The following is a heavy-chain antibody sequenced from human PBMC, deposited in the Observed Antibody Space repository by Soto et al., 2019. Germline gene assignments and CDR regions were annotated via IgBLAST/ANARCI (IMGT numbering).Heavy chain of an antibody. CDR1: GFTFTSSA. J-gene: IGHJ6*02. CDR3: AADAGSAAQKASYYYYGMDV. D-gene: IGHD6-13*01. V-gene: IGHV1-58*01. CDR2: IVVGSGNT. Sequence: GASVKVSCKASGFTFTSSAVQWVRQARGQRLEWIGWIVVGSGNTNYAQKFQERVTITRDMSTSTAYMELSSLRSEDTAVYYCAADAGSAAQKASYYYYGMDVWGQGTKVTVYS.